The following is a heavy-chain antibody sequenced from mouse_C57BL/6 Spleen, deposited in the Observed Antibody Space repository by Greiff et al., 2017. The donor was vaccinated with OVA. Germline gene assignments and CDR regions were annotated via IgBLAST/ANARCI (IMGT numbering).Heavy chain of an antibody. Sequence: EVQLQESGPGMVKPSQSLSLTCTVPGYSITSGYDWHWIRHFPGNKLEWMGYISYSGSTNYNPSLKSRISITHDTSKNHFFLKLNSVTTEDTATYYCAREGIYYGKGWYFDVWGTGTTVTVSS. CDR2: ISYSGST. D-gene: IGHD2-1*01. V-gene: IGHV3-1*01. CDR3: AREGIYYGKGWYFDV. J-gene: IGHJ1*03. CDR1: GYSITSGYD.